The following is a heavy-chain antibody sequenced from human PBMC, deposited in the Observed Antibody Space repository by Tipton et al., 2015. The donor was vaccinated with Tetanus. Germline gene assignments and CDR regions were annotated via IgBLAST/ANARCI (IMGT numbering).Heavy chain of an antibody. CDR2: INPSGGRT. CDR3: ASWSQVESFDI. Sequence: QLVQSGPEVKKPGSSVRVSCKTSGGTFSSYAISWVRQAPGQGFEWMGIINPSGGRTNYVQKFQGRLTMTRDKSTSTVYMELSSLRSEDTAVYYCASWSQVESFDIWGQGTMVTVSS. J-gene: IGHJ3*02. V-gene: IGHV1-46*01. D-gene: IGHD3-3*01. CDR1: GGTFSSYA.